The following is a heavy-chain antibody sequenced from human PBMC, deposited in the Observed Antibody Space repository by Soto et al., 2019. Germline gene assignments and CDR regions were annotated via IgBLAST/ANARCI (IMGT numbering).Heavy chain of an antibody. J-gene: IGHJ4*02. CDR2: ISSSGHRT. Sequence: EVQLLESGGGLVQPGGSLRLSCAASGFAFSNYAMSWVRQAPGKGLEWVSTISSSGHRTYYADSVKGRFTISRDPYKNTLYLQMNILRAEDTAMYYCAKDLPYCGGDCYGNFDYWGQGTLVTVSS. CDR1: GFAFSNYA. V-gene: IGHV3-23*01. CDR3: AKDLPYCGGDCYGNFDY. D-gene: IGHD2-21*01.